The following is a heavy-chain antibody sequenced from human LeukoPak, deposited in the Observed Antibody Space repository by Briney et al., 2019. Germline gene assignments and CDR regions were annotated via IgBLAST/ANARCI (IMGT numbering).Heavy chain of an antibody. D-gene: IGHD6-13*01. CDR1: GFTFSSYW. J-gene: IGHJ4*02. CDR2: INTDGSST. CDR3: AKGSSNWRDYYYFDY. V-gene: IGHV3-74*01. Sequence: PGGSLRLSCAASGFTFSSYWMHWVRQAPGKGLVWVSRINTDGSSTSYTDSVKGRFTISRDNSKNTLYLQMNSLRVEDTAVYYCAKGSSNWRDYYYFDYWGQGTLVTVSS.